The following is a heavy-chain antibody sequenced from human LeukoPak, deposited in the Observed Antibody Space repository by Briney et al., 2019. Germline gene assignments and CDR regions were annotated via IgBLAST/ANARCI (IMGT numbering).Heavy chain of an antibody. CDR2: IIPIFGTA. CDR3: AREDGHDYGGNPNDY. V-gene: IGHV1-69*05. CDR1: GGTFSSYT. Sequence: GASVKVSCKASGGTFSSYTINWVRQAPGQGLEWMGRIIPIFGTANYAQKFQGRVTITTDESTSTAYMELSSLRSEDTAVYYCAREDGHDYGGNPNDYWGQGTLVTVSS. D-gene: IGHD4-23*01. J-gene: IGHJ4*02.